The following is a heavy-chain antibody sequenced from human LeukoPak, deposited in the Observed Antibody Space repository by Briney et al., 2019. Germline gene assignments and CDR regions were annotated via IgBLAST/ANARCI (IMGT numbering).Heavy chain of an antibody. CDR1: GYTFTSYG. Sequence: ASVKVSCKASGYTFTSYGISWVRQAPGQGLEWMGWISAYNGNTNYAQKLQGRVTMTTDTSTSTAYMELRSLRSDDTAVYYCARDLSIAVAGGAFDIWGQGTMVTVSS. CDR2: ISAYNGNT. J-gene: IGHJ3*02. CDR3: ARDLSIAVAGGAFDI. V-gene: IGHV1-18*01. D-gene: IGHD6-19*01.